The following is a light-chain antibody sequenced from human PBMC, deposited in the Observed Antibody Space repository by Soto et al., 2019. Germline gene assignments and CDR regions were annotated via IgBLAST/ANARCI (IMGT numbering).Light chain of an antibody. CDR2: QDS. J-gene: IGLJ1*01. Sequence: SYELTQPPSVSVSPGQTASITCSGDKLGDKYACWYQQKPGQSPVLVIYQDSKRPSGIPERFSGSNSGNTATLTISGTQAMDEADYYCQAWDSSTDNYVFGTGTNLTVL. CDR1: KLGDKY. CDR3: QAWDSSTDNYV. V-gene: IGLV3-1*01.